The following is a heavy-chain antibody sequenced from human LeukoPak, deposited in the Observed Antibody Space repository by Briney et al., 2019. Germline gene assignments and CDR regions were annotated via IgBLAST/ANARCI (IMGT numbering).Heavy chain of an antibody. CDR1: GFTFDDYA. Sequence: PGGSLRFSCVASGFTFDDYAMHWVRQAPGKGLEWVSGISWNSGSIHYADSVKGRFTISRDNAKNSLSLQMNSLRAEDMAVYYCTKGIRGYSYGCDYWGQGTLVTVSS. CDR2: ISWNSGSI. CDR3: TKGIRGYSYGCDY. D-gene: IGHD5-18*01. V-gene: IGHV3-9*03. J-gene: IGHJ4*02.